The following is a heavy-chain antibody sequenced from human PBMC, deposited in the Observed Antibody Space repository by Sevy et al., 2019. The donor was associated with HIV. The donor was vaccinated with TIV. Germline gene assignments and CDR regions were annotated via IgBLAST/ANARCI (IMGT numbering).Heavy chain of an antibody. CDR1: GFTFDDYA. CDR3: ASTIDYDSSGYYFNFDY. J-gene: IGHJ4*02. Sequence: GGSLRLSCAASGFTFDDYAMHWVRQAPGKGLEWVSGISGSGGSTYYADSVKGRFTISRDNSKNTLYLQMKSLRAEDTAAYYCASTIDYDSSGYYFNFDYWGQGILVTVSS. CDR2: ISGSGGST. D-gene: IGHD3-22*01. V-gene: IGHV3-23*01.